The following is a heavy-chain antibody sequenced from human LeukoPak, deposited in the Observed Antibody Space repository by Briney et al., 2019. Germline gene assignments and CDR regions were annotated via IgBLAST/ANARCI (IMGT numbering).Heavy chain of an antibody. J-gene: IGHJ4*02. D-gene: IGHD6-13*01. CDR3: ARDPESSSFDL. V-gene: IGHV3-7*01. CDR2: INQDGSGT. CDR1: GFSFSSYW. Sequence: GGSLRLSCTATGFSFSSYWMSWVRQTPEKGLEFVANINQDGSGTNYVDSLKGRCTISRDNAKKSLYLEIRSLTADDMALYYYARDPESSSFDLWGQGTLVTVSS.